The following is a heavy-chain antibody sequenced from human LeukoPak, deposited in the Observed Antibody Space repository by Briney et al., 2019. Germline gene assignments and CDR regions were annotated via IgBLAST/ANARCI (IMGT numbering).Heavy chain of an antibody. J-gene: IGHJ6*04. Sequence: GGSLRLSCAASGFTFRSYVQSCVRQAPGKGLEWVSSMSGRGGSTYYADSPKALFTISRDDSKDTLYLQTNSLRAEDTAVYHCARVRYGELDVWGEGATFTLSS. V-gene: IGHV3-23*01. CDR1: GFTFRSYV. D-gene: IGHD4-17*01. CDR2: MSGRGGST. CDR3: ARVRYGELDV.